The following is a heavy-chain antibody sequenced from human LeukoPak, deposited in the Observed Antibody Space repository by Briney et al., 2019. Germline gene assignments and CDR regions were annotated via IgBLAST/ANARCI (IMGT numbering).Heavy chain of an antibody. CDR2: ISYDGSNK. CDR1: GFTFSSYG. V-gene: IGHV3-30*18. Sequence: GGSLRLSCAASGFTFSSYGMHWVRQAPGKGLEWVAVISYDGSNKYYADSVKGRFTISRDNPKNTLYLQMNSLRAEDTAVYYCAKEGDYDILTGYYKWGQGTLVTVSS. J-gene: IGHJ4*02. CDR3: AKEGDYDILTGYYK. D-gene: IGHD3-9*01.